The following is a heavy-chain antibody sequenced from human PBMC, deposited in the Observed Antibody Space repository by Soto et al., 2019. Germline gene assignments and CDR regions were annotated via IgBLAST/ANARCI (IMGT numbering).Heavy chain of an antibody. D-gene: IGHD2-15*01. Sequence: PGASVRHSCAASGFTSSSFAMHWVRQAPGKGLEWGAVISYDGSNKYYADSVQGRLPISSHNSKKTLYLQMNSLRSEDTAVYYCAEQPYGCSSTDYCGQGTLVKASS. CDR1: GFTSSSFA. J-gene: IGHJ4*02. V-gene: IGHV3-30-3*01. CDR2: ISYDGSNK. CDR3: AEQPYGCSSTDY.